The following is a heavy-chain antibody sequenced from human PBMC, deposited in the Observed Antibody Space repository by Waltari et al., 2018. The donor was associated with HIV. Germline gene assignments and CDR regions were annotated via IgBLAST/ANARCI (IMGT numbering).Heavy chain of an antibody. Sequence: EVQLVESGGGLVQPGGSPRLSCAASGFTFSSYSMNWVRQAPGKGLEWVSYISSSSSTIYYADSVKGRFTISRDNAKNSLYLQMNSLRAEDTAVYYCARDLAYCSSTSCYPTTYYFDYWGQGTLVTVSS. D-gene: IGHD2-2*01. CDR2: ISSSSSTI. CDR3: ARDLAYCSSTSCYPTTYYFDY. CDR1: GFTFSSYS. V-gene: IGHV3-48*04. J-gene: IGHJ4*02.